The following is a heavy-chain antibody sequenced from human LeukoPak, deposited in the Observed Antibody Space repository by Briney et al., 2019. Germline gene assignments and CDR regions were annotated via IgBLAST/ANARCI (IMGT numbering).Heavy chain of an antibody. D-gene: IGHD3-22*01. CDR2: ISGSGGST. J-gene: IGHJ4*02. V-gene: IGHV3-23*01. Sequence: GGSLRLSCAASGFTFSSYAMSWVRQAPGKGLEWVSGISGSGGSTYHADSVKGRFTISRDNSKNTMYMQMNSLRPEDTAIYYCARNRGATGYYWVDYWGQGTLVTVSS. CDR1: GFTFSSYA. CDR3: ARNRGATGYYWVDY.